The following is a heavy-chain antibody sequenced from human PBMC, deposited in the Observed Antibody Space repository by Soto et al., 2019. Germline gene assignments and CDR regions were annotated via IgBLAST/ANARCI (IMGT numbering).Heavy chain of an antibody. CDR1: GYTFINYA. CDR3: ARDDFGDLWRAFDF. J-gene: IGHJ3*01. CDR2: ITDYNGDT. Sequence: QVQLVQSGAEVKKSGASVKISCKASGYTFINYAISWVRQAPGRGLEWMGWITDYNGDTKYARKFQGRVTMTTDTSTSTAYMELRSLKSDDTAVYFCARDDFGDLWRAFDFWGQGTMVTVSP. V-gene: IGHV1-18*04. D-gene: IGHD4-17*01.